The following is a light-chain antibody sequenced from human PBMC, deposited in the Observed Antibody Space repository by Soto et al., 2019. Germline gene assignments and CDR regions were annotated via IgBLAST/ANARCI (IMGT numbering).Light chain of an antibody. V-gene: IGLV2-14*01. J-gene: IGLJ3*02. CDR1: SSDIGGYNS. Sequence: QSALTQRASVSGSPGQSVTISCTGTSSDIGGYNSVSWYQQHPGKVPKLLIYDVTNRPSGISNRFSGSKSGNTASLTISGLQAEDEADYYCSSYGSSNTVVFGGGTQLTVL. CDR2: DVT. CDR3: SSYGSSNTVV.